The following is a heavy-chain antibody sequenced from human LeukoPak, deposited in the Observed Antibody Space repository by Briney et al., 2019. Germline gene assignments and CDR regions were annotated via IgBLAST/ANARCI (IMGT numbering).Heavy chain of an antibody. CDR3: ARDPGRDSSGWSEYFQH. D-gene: IGHD6-19*01. V-gene: IGHV3-7*03. Sequence: GGSLRLSCAASGFTFSSYWMSWVRQAPAKGLEWVANIKQDGSEKYYVDSVKGRFTISRDNAKNSLYLQMNSLRAEDTAVYYCARDPGRDSSGWSEYFQHWGQGTLVTVSS. CDR1: GFTFSSYW. J-gene: IGHJ1*01. CDR2: IKQDGSEK.